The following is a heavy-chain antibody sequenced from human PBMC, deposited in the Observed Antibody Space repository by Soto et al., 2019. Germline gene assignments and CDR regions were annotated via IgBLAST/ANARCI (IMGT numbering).Heavy chain of an antibody. D-gene: IGHD2-15*01. CDR2: ISPGSRYP. V-gene: IGHV3-11*06. CDR1: GFTFGDSY. J-gene: IGHJ5*02. CDR3: VRGGGGGLFDP. Sequence: KTGGSLRLSCAGPGFTFGDSYMSWIRQAPGKGLEWLSYISPGSRYPAYADSVKGRFTISRDNAKRSLYLQMMSLTAEDTAIYYCVRGGGGGLFDPWGQGTMVTVSS.